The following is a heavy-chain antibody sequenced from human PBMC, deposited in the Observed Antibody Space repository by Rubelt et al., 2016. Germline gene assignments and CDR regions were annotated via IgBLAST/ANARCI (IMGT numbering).Heavy chain of an antibody. J-gene: IGHJ6*02. CDR1: GFTFRSYG. Sequence: VQLVEYGGGLVQPGGSLSLSCAASGFTFRSYGMHWVRQAPGKGLEWVAVISDDGSSKYYADSVKGRFTISRDNSKNTLYLQMKSMGAEETAVDYCARVGDSSSWYLRFYGMDVWGQGTTVTVSS. D-gene: IGHD6-13*01. CDR3: ARVGDSSSWYLRFYGMDV. CDR2: ISDDGSSK. V-gene: IGHV3-30*19.